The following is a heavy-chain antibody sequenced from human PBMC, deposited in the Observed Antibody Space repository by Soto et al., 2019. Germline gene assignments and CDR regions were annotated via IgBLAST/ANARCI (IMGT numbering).Heavy chain of an antibody. CDR2: IYSSGGT. Sequence: SETLSLTCSVSGGSIDSYFWSWIRQPAGKGLEWLGRIYSSGGTNYNVSLESRVTMSVDTSKSQFSLELRSVTAADTAVYYCARWATGASSHGMDVWGPGTTVTVSS. D-gene: IGHD1-1*01. CDR3: ARWATGASSHGMDV. CDR1: GGSIDSYF. V-gene: IGHV4-4*07. J-gene: IGHJ6*02.